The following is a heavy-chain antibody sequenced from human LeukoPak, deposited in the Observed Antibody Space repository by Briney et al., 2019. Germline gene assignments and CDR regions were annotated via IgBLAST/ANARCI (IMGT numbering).Heavy chain of an antibody. V-gene: IGHV2-5*01. CDR3: ARRREMATLVYAFDI. D-gene: IGHD5-24*01. J-gene: IGHJ3*02. Sequence: NGSGPTLVKPTQTLTLTCTFSGFSLSTTGVGVGWIRQPPGKALEWLALIYWNDDERYSPSLKSRPIITKDTSKNQVVLTMTNMDPVDTATYYCARRREMATLVYAFDIWGQGTMVTVSS. CDR2: IYWNDDE. CDR1: GFSLSTTGVG.